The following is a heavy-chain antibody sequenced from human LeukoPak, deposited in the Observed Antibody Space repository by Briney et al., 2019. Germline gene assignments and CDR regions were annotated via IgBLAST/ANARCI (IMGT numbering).Heavy chain of an antibody. CDR1: GFTFSSYS. Sequence: GGSLRLSCAASGFTFSSYSMNWVRQAPGKGLEWASYISSSSSTIYYADSVKGRFTISRDNAKNSLYLQMNSLRAEDTAVYYCARDSSGWADYWGQGTLVTVSS. J-gene: IGHJ4*02. CDR3: ARDSSGWADY. CDR2: ISSSSSTI. V-gene: IGHV3-48*01. D-gene: IGHD6-19*01.